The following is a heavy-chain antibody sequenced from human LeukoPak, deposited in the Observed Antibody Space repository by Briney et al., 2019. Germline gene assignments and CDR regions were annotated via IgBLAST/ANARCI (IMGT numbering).Heavy chain of an antibody. D-gene: IGHD2-2*01. J-gene: IGHJ4*02. CDR2: NK. V-gene: IGHV3-30-3*01. Sequence: NKYYADSVKGRFTISRDNSKNTLYLQMNSLRAEDTAVYYCARDDIVVVPAATSAAAGLFDYWGQGTLVTVSS. CDR3: ARDDIVVVPAATSAAAGLFDY.